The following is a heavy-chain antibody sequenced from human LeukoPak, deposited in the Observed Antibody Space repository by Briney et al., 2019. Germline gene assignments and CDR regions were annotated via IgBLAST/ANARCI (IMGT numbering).Heavy chain of an antibody. CDR1: GYTFTSYY. CDR3: ARGVHVRMYDSNHNSFDP. V-gene: IGHV1-46*01. J-gene: IGHJ5*01. D-gene: IGHD3-22*01. CDR2: INPSGGTT. Sequence: ASVKVSCKASGYTFTSYYIHWVRQAPGQGLERMGIINPSGGTTRYAQKFQGRVTMTRDMSTSTVYMDPSSLRSEDTALYYCARGVHVRMYDSNHNSFDPWGQGTLVTVSS.